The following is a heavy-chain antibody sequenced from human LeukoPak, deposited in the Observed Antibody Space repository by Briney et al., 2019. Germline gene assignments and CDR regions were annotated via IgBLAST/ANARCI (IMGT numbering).Heavy chain of an antibody. CDR1: GFSFSSYG. CDR3: AKESVMGDY. D-gene: IGHD3-16*01. CDR2: IQNDGSNK. V-gene: IGHV3-30*02. J-gene: IGHJ4*02. Sequence: GGSLRLSCAASGFSFSSYGMHWVRQAPGKGLEWVAFIQNDGSNKHYADSVKGQFTISRDNSKNTLYLRMNSLRTEDTAVYYCAKESVMGDYWGQGTLVTVSS.